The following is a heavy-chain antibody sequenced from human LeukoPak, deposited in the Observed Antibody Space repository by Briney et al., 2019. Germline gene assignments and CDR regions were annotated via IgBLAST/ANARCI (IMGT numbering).Heavy chain of an antibody. D-gene: IGHD5-12*01. CDR1: GFPFNAYG. Sequence: GGSLRLSCAASGFPFNAYGMTWVRQAPGKGLEWVANIRQDGDTKYYVDSVKGRFTISRDNAMNSLYLQMNSLRAEDTAVYYCARGPGLGYTGSHFDYWGQGTLVTVSS. CDR3: ARGPGLGYTGSHFDY. V-gene: IGHV3-7*01. CDR2: IRQDGDTK. J-gene: IGHJ4*02.